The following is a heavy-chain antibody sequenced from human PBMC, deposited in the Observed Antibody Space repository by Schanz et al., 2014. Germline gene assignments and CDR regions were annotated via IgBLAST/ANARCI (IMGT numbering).Heavy chain of an antibody. V-gene: IGHV3-21*01. CDR2: ISNGGGYI. CDR1: GFTVSSNY. Sequence: EVQLVESGGGLVQPGGSLRLSCAASGFTVSSNYMNWVRQAPGKGLEWVSSISNGGGYIYYADSVKGRFTISRDNAKNSVYLQMHSLRDEDTALYYCARDRDAGGYDSWGQGTLVTVSS. J-gene: IGHJ5*01. D-gene: IGHD2-8*02. CDR3: ARDRDAGGYDS.